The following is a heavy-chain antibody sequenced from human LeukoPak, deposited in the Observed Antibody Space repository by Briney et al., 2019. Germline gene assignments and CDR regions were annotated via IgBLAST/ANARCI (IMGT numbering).Heavy chain of an antibody. CDR1: GGTFSSYA. CDR2: IIPICGTA. Sequence: ASVKVSCKASGGTFSSYAISWVRQAPGQGLEWMGGIIPICGTANYAQKFQGRVTITTDESTSTAYMELSSLRSEDTAVYYGARSRGYLQYFDYWGQGTLVTVSS. J-gene: IGHJ4*02. D-gene: IGHD1-1*01. CDR3: ARSRGYLQYFDY. V-gene: IGHV1-69*05.